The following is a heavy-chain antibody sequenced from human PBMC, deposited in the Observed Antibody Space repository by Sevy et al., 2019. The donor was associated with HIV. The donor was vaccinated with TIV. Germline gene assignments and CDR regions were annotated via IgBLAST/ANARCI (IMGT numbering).Heavy chain of an antibody. CDR1: GFSFSSYE. D-gene: IGHD4-17*01. CDR2: FSNSGTTI. J-gene: IGHJ4*02. Sequence: GGSLRLSCAASGFSFSSYEMNWVRQAPGKGLEWVSYFSNSGTTISYSDSVRGRFTISRDNARNLLYLQMNSLRAEDTAVYYCARDLPPSATTVAHFDCWGQGTLVTVSS. CDR3: ARDLPPSATTVAHFDC. V-gene: IGHV3-48*03.